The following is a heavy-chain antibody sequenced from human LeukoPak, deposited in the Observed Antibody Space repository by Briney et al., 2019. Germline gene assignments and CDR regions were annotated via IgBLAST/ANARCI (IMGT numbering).Heavy chain of an antibody. CDR2: ITGNGANT. CDR1: GFTFSNYG. D-gene: IGHD3-10*01. CDR3: ARDRSGSYPNWFDP. Sequence: PGGSLRLSCAASGFTFSNYGMSWVRQAPGKGLEWVSAITGNGANTFYADSVKGRFTISRDNSKNTMYLQMNSLRAEDTALYYCARDRSGSYPNWFDPWGQGTLVTASS. J-gene: IGHJ5*02. V-gene: IGHV3-23*01.